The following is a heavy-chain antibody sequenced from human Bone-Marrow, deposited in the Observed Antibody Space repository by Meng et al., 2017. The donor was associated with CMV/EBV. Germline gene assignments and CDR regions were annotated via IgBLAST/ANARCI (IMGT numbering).Heavy chain of an antibody. CDR1: GGTFSSYA. D-gene: IGHD6-13*01. J-gene: IGHJ3*02. CDR2: IIPIFGTA. V-gene: IGHV1-69*05. Sequence: SVKVSCKASGGTFSSYAISWVRQAPGQGLEWMGGIIPIFGTANYAQKFQGRVTITTDESTSTAYMELSSLRSEDTAVYYCARDWGEGIAAVSDAFDIWGQGTIVTVSS. CDR3: ARDWGEGIAAVSDAFDI.